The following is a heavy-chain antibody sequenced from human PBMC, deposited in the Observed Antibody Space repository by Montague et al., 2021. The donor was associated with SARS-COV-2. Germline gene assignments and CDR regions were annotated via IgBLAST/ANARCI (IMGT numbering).Heavy chain of an antibody. Sequence: TLSLTCTVSGGSITSYYWTWIRQPPGKGLEWVGRIYYSGSTNYNPSLKSRVTISVDTSKNQFSLKLGSVTAADTAVYYCARTGLGAYDILTGYTVNAFDMWGQGTMVTVSS. CDR3: ARTGLGAYDILTGYTVNAFDM. J-gene: IGHJ3*02. D-gene: IGHD3-9*01. CDR1: GGSITSYY. CDR2: IYYSGST. V-gene: IGHV4-59*01.